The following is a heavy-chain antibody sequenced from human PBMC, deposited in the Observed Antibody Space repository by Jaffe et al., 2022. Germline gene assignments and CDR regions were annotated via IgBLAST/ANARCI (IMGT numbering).Heavy chain of an antibody. J-gene: IGHJ5*02. Sequence: QVQLVQSGAEVKKPGASVKVSCKASGYTFTSYGISWVRQAPGQGLEWMGWISAYNGNTNYAQKLQGRVTMTTDTSTSTAYMELRSLRSDDTAVYYCARDVGYCSSTSCLGWFDPWGQGTLVTVSS. CDR2: ISAYNGNT. V-gene: IGHV1-18*01. CDR1: GYTFTSYG. D-gene: IGHD2-2*03. CDR3: ARDVGYCSSTSCLGWFDP.